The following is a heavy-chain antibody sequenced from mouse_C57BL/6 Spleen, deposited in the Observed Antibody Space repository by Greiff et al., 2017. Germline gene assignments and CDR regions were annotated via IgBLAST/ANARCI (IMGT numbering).Heavy chain of an antibody. J-gene: IGHJ3*01. D-gene: IGHD1-1*01. V-gene: IGHV1-81*01. CDR3: AGYYGSSLWFAY. Sequence: VQLQESGAELARPGASVKLSCKASGYTFTSYGISWVKQRTGQGLEWIGEIYPRSGNTYYNEKFKGKATLTADKSSSTAYMELRSLTSEDSAVYFCAGYYGSSLWFAYWGQGTLVTVSA. CDR1: GYTFTSYG. CDR2: IYPRSGNT.